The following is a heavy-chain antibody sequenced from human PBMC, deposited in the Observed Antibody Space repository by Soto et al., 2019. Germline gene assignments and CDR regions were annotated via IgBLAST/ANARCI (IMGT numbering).Heavy chain of an antibody. D-gene: IGHD5-18*01. V-gene: IGHV4-31*03. CDR1: GGSISSGGYY. Sequence: QVQLQESGPGLVKPSQTLSLTCTVSGGSISSGGYYWSWIRQHPGKGLEWIGYIYYSGSTYYNPSLKGRFTISVDTSKIRLSLKLSSVTAADTAVYYCARVPSEDTAMSREYWGQGTLVTVAS. J-gene: IGHJ4*02. CDR3: ARVPSEDTAMSREY. CDR2: IYYSGST.